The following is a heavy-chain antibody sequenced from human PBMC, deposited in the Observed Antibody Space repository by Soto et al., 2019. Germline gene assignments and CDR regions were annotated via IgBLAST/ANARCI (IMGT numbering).Heavy chain of an antibody. CDR3: ARGGPYHLLSDFDY. Sequence: GGSLRLSCVASGFSFSNYAMHWVRQAPGKGLEYVSAISNNGGSTYYANSVKGRFIISRDNSKNTLYLQMGSLRAEDIAVYYCARGGPYHLLSDFDYWGQGTLVTVSS. CDR2: ISNNGGST. CDR1: GFSFSNYA. J-gene: IGHJ4*02. D-gene: IGHD2-2*01. V-gene: IGHV3-64*01.